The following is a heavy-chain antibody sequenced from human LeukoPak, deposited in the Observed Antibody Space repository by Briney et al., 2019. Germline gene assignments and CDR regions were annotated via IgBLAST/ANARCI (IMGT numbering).Heavy chain of an antibody. V-gene: IGHV4-34*01. CDR1: GGSFSAYS. D-gene: IGHD3-9*01. J-gene: IGHJ2*01. CDR2: INHNGDA. CDR3: ARVQLGINWYFDL. Sequence: PSETLSLTCAVYGGSFSAYSWSWIRQTPGKGLEWIGDINHNGDADYNPFLKSRVTMSVNTSSNQFSLKLTSVTAADTAVYYCARVQLGINWYFDLWGRGDRVTVSS.